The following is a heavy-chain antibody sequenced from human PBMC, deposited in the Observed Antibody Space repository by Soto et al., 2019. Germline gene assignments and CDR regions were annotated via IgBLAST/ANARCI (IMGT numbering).Heavy chain of an antibody. D-gene: IGHD2-2*02. Sequence: GPSGNVHCKASRYTFISYAIICVRHAPGQGLEWMGWISAYNGDTNYAQKLQGRVTMTTDTSTSTAYMELRSLRSDDTAVYYCARYQCSSSSCYTFFFDYWGQGTLVTVSS. CDR1: RYTFISYA. V-gene: IGHV1-18*04. J-gene: IGHJ4*02. CDR2: ISAYNGDT. CDR3: ARYQCSSSSCYTFFFDY.